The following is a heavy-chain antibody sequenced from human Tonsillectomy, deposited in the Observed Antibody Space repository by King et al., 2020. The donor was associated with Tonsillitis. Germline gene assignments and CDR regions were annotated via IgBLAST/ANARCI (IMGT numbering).Heavy chain of an antibody. CDR2: IKPDGSEK. V-gene: IGHV3-7*03. CDR3: ARDRRLSIELKKDCRGGSCYSESNIADF. D-gene: IGHD2-15*01. CDR1: GFTFSTYW. Sequence: EVQLVESGGGLVQPGGSLRLSCAASGFTFSTYWMSWVRQAPAKGLEWVANIKPDGSEKDYVDSVKGRFTISRDNAKNSLYLQMNSLRAEDTAVYYCARDRRLSIELKKDCRGGSCYSESNIADFWGQGTLVTVSS. J-gene: IGHJ4*02.